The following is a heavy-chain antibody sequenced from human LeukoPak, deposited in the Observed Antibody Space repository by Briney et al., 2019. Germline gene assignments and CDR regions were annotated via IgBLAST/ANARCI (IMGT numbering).Heavy chain of an antibody. CDR1: GFAISDYS. CDR3: VSFYETY. D-gene: IGHD2/OR15-2a*01. Sequence: GGSLRLSCAASGFAISDYSMNWVRQVPGKGLEWVSYISSSSNKVYYADSVKGRFTISRDNAKNSLFLQMNSLRADDTAVYYCVSFYETYWGRGTLVTVSS. CDR2: ISSSSNKV. J-gene: IGHJ4*02. V-gene: IGHV3-48*01.